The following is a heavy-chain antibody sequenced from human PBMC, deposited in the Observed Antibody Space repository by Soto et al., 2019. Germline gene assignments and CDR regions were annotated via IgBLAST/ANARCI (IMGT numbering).Heavy chain of an antibody. Sequence: PGWSLRLACASSGFTFINAWMRWVRQAPGKGLEWVGRIKSKTDGGTTDYAAPVKGRFTISRDDSKNTLYLQMNSLKTEDTAVYYCTTVAVVPAAILGDYYYYGMDVWGQGTTVTVSS. CDR2: IKSKTDGGTT. V-gene: IGHV3-15*01. D-gene: IGHD2-2*02. CDR1: GFTFINAW. CDR3: TTVAVVPAAILGDYYYYGMDV. J-gene: IGHJ6*02.